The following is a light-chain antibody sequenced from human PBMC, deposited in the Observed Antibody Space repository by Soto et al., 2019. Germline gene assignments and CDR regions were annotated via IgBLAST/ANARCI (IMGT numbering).Light chain of an antibody. CDR3: QQVNVYPST. Sequence: DIQMTQSPSTLSGSVGDRVTITCRASQTISSWLAWYQQKPGKXPXLXXXKASSLESGVPSRFSGGGSGTDFTLTISSLQPEDFATYYCQQVNVYPSTFGGGTKVDIK. V-gene: IGKV1-5*03. J-gene: IGKJ4*01. CDR2: KAS. CDR1: QTISSW.